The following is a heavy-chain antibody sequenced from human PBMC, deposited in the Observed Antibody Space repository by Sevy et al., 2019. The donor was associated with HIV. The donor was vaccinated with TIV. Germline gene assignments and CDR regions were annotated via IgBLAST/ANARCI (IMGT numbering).Heavy chain of an antibody. Sequence: GGSLRLSCAASGFTFSSYAMHWVRQAPGKGLEWVAVISYDGSNKYYADSVKGRFTISRDNSKNTLYLQMNSLRAEDTAVYYCARDPRWGTPTSYYYYYMDVWGKGTTVTVSS. J-gene: IGHJ6*03. CDR1: GFTFSSYA. D-gene: IGHD3-16*01. V-gene: IGHV3-30-3*01. CDR3: ARDPRWGTPTSYYYYYMDV. CDR2: ISYDGSNK.